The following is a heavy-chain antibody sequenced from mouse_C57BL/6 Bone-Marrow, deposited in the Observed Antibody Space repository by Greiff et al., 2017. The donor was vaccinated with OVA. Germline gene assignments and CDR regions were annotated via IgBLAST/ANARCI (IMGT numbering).Heavy chain of an antibody. Sequence: EVQLVESGAELVRPGASVKLSCTASGFNIKDDYMHWVKQRPEQGLEWIGWIDPENGDTEYASKFQGKATITADTSSNTAYLQLSSLTSEDTAVYYCTPTGSNYWYFDVWGTGTTVTVSS. D-gene: IGHD2-5*01. J-gene: IGHJ1*03. V-gene: IGHV14-4*01. CDR3: TPTGSNYWYFDV. CDR1: GFNIKDDY. CDR2: IDPENGDT.